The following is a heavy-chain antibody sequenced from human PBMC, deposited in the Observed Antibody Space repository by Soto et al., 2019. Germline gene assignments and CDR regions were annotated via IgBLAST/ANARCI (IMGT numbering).Heavy chain of an antibody. D-gene: IGHD1-20*01. CDR3: ARLPRIKHYYYYYGMDV. J-gene: IGHJ6*02. CDR1: GGSSSGYY. Sequence: PSETLSLTCAVYGGSSSGYYWSWFSQPPGKGLEWIGEINHSGSTNYNPSLKSRVTISVDTSKNQFSLKLSSVTAADTAVYYCARLPRIKHYYYYYGMDVWGQGTTVT. V-gene: IGHV4-34*01. CDR2: INHSGST.